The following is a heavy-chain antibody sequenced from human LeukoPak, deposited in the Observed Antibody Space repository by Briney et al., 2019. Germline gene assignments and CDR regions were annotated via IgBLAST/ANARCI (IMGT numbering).Heavy chain of an antibody. CDR1: GFTFSSYS. V-gene: IGHV3-48*04. CDR3: AREHITYYDSSGPSDY. D-gene: IGHD3-22*01. J-gene: IGHJ4*02. Sequence: PGGSLRLSCAASGFTFSSYSMNWVRQAPGKGLEWVSYISSSSSTIYCADSVKGRFTISRDNAKNSLYLQMNSLRAEDTAVYYCAREHITYYDSSGPSDYWGQGTLVTVSS. CDR2: ISSSSSTI.